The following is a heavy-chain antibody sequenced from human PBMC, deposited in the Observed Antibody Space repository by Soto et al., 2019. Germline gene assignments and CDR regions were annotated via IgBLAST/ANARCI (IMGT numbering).Heavy chain of an antibody. CDR1: GCFISSEH. V-gene: IGHV4-59*01. CDR3: ARDLWGYCGADCYPLDV. Sequence: SETLSVTCTVSGCFISSEHWSWCRQPPGKGLEWIGYMYNTGSTIYNPSLKSRVTISVDTSKNQFSLKLNSVTAADTAVYYCARDLWGYCGADCYPLDVWGQGTTVTVS. J-gene: IGHJ6*02. CDR2: MYNTGST. D-gene: IGHD2-21*02.